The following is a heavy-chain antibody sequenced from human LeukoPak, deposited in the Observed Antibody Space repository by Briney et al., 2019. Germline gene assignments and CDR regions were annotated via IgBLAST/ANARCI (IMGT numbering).Heavy chain of an antibody. Sequence: PGGSLRLSCAASGFTFSSYGMHWVRQAPGKGLEWVAFKRYDGSNKYYADSVKGRFTISRDNSKNTLYLQMNSLRAEDTAVYYCAKDSLYCSGGSCVGNFDYWGQGTLVTVSS. V-gene: IGHV3-30*02. J-gene: IGHJ4*02. CDR3: AKDSLYCSGGSCVGNFDY. CDR2: KRYDGSNK. D-gene: IGHD2-15*01. CDR1: GFTFSSYG.